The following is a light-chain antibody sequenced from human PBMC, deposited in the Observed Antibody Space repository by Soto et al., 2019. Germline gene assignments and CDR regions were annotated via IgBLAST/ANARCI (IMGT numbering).Light chain of an antibody. J-gene: IGLJ1*01. Sequence: QSVLTQPASVSGSPGQSITISCTGTSSDVGGYNYVSWYQQHPGKAPKLMIYEVTNRPSGISNRFSGSKSGNTASLTISGLQAEDEADYYCSSYTSSSTFPCVFGTGTKLTVL. V-gene: IGLV2-14*01. CDR3: SSYTSSSTFPCV. CDR2: EVT. CDR1: SSDVGGYNY.